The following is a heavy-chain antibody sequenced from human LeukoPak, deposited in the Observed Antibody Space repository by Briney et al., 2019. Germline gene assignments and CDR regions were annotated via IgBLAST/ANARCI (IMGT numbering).Heavy chain of an antibody. CDR3: ASSFDTSGYYSD. V-gene: IGHV4-34*01. J-gene: IGHJ4*02. Sequence: PSETLSLTCAVYGGSFSGYFWSWIRQPPGKGLEWIGEINQSGSTNYNPSLKSRVTISLDTPKNQFSLKMTSVTAADTAVYFCASSFDTSGYYSDWGQGTLVTVSP. CDR1: GGSFSGYF. D-gene: IGHD3-22*01. CDR2: INQSGST.